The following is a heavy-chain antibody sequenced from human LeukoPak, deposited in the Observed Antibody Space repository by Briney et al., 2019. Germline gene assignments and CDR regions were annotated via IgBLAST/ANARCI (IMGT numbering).Heavy chain of an antibody. D-gene: IGHD6-19*01. CDR1: GFTFSDYY. CDR3: AKATIEQWLVKVDSFDS. J-gene: IGHJ4*02. V-gene: IGHV3-23*01. CDR2: ISGGGDTT. Sequence: GGSLRLSCAASGFTFSDYYMSWIRQAPGKGLEWVSSISGGGDTTNYADSVKGRFTISRDNSKNTLYLQMNSLRGEDTARYYCAKATIEQWLVKVDSFDSWGQGTLVSVSS.